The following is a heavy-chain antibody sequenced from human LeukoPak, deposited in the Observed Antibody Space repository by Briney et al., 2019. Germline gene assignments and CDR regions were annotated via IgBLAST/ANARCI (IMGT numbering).Heavy chain of an antibody. CDR1: GFTFSSYW. CDR2: IWYDGSNK. J-gene: IGHJ4*02. CDR3: ASSHKGSGFIFDY. V-gene: IGHV3-33*08. Sequence: GGSLRLSCAASGFTFSSYWMTWVRQAPGKGLEWVAVIWYDGSNKYYADSAKGRFTISRDNSKNTLYLQMNSLRAEDTAVYYCASSHKGSGFIFDYWGQGTLVTVSS. D-gene: IGHD6-19*01.